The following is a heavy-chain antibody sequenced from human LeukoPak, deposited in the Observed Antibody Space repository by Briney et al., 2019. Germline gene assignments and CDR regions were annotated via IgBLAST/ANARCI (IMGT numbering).Heavy chain of an antibody. CDR3: ARLRRDGYNCFDY. D-gene: IGHD5-24*01. CDR2: INHSGST. CDR1: GGSFSGYY. V-gene: IGHV4-34*01. J-gene: IGHJ4*02. Sequence: SETLSLTCAVYGGSFSGYYWSWIRQPPGKGLEWIGEINHSGSTNYNPSLKSRVTISVDTSKNQFSLKLSSVTAADTAVYYCARLRRDGYNCFDYWGQGTLVTVSS.